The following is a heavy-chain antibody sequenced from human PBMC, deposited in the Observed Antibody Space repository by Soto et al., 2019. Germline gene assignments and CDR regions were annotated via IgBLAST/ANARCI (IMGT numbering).Heavy chain of an antibody. CDR3: AKDKIVVVVAATSVPFFDI. CDR2: ISGSGGST. Sequence: GGSLRLSCAASGFTFSSYAMSWVRQAPGKGLEWVSAISGSGGSTYYADSVKGRFTISRDNSKNTLYLQMNSLRAEDTAVYYCAKDKIVVVVAATSVPFFDIWGQGTMVTVSS. D-gene: IGHD2-15*01. J-gene: IGHJ3*02. V-gene: IGHV3-23*01. CDR1: GFTFSSYA.